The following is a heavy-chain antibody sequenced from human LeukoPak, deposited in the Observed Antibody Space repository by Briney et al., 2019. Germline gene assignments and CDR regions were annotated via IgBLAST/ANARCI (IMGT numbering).Heavy chain of an antibody. CDR1: GFTFSSYG. D-gene: IGHD4-17*01. CDR2: IWYDGSNK. CDR3: ARDRNGNYGRWGFDY. V-gene: IGHV3-33*01. J-gene: IGHJ4*02. Sequence: GGSLRLSCAASGFTFSSYGMHWVRQAPGKGLEWVAVIWYDGSNKYYADSVKGRFTISRDNSKNTLYLQMNSLRAEDTAVYYCARDRNGNYGRWGFDYWGQGTLVTVSS.